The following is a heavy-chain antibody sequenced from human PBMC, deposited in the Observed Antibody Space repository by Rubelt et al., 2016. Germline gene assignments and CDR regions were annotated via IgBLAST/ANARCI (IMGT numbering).Heavy chain of an antibody. V-gene: IGHV3-30*03. CDR3: ARMDYGEGY. J-gene: IGHJ4*02. D-gene: IGHD4-17*01. CDR1: GFTFSSYA. Sequence: VQLLESGGALVQSGGSLRLSCAASGFTFSSYAMSWVRQAPEKGLEWVAVISYDGSNKYYADSVKGRFTISRDNSKNTLYLQMNSLRAEDTAVYYCARMDYGEGYWGQGTLVTVSS. CDR2: ISYDGSNK.